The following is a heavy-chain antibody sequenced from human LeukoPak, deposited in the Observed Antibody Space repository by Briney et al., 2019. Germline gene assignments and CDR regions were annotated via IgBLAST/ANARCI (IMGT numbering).Heavy chain of an antibody. D-gene: IGHD6-13*01. J-gene: IGHJ4*02. V-gene: IGHV4-4*07. CDR2: IYTSGST. Sequence: SETLSLTCTVSGGSISSYYWSWIRQPAGKGLEWIGRIYTSGSTNYNPSLKSRVTMSVDTSKNQFSLKLSSVTAADTAVYYCARLIAAAGVYYFDYWGQGTLVTVSS. CDR3: ARLIAAAGVYYFDY. CDR1: GGSISSYY.